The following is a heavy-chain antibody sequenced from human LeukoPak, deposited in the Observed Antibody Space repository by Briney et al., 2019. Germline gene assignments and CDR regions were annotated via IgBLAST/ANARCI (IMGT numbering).Heavy chain of an antibody. CDR1: GASISNYY. CDR2: IHSSGGS. Sequence: PSETLSLTCTVSGASISNYYWSWIRQTPEKGLEWMGHIHSSGGSSYYPSLKSRLTLSIDTSKNQFSLKLSSVTAADTAVYYCARAITMVRGVYFDYWGQGTLVTVSS. CDR3: ARAITMVRGVYFDY. D-gene: IGHD3-10*01. V-gene: IGHV4-59*12. J-gene: IGHJ4*02.